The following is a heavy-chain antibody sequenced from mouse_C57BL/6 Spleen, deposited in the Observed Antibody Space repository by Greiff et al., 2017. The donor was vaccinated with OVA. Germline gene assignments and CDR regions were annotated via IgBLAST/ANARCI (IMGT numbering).Heavy chain of an antibody. Sequence: VQLQQPGAELVMPGASVKLSCKASGYTFTSYWMHWVKQRPGQGLEWIGEIDPSDSYTNYNQKFKGKSTLTVDKSSSTAYMQLSSLTSEDSAVYYCARERGLRRAFYAMDYWGQGTSVTVSS. D-gene: IGHD2-4*01. CDR2: IDPSDSYT. J-gene: IGHJ4*01. CDR1: GYTFTSYW. V-gene: IGHV1-69*01. CDR3: ARERGLRRAFYAMDY.